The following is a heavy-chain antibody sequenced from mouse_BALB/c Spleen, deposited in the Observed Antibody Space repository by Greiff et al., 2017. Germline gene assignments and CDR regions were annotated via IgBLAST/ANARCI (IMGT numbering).Heavy chain of an antibody. CDR3: AINYDNFCYAMDY. J-gene: IGHJ4*01. Sequence: EVHLVESGGGLVQPGGSRKLSCAASGFTFSSFGMHWVRQAPEKGLEWVAYISSGSSTIYYADTVKGRFTISRDNPKNTLFLQMTSLRSEDTAMYYYAINYDNFCYAMDYWGQGTSVTVSS. CDR1: GFTFSSFG. V-gene: IGHV5-17*02. D-gene: IGHD2-1*01. CDR2: ISSGSSTI.